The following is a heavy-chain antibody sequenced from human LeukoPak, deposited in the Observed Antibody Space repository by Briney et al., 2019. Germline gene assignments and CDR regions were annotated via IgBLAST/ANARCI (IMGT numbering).Heavy chain of an antibody. CDR3: ARGDIVATIGYYYMDV. Sequence: PGGSLRLSCAASGSTFSNYNINWVRQAPGKGLEWVSSISSSSTYIYYADSVKGRFTISRDNAKNPLYLQMYSLRAEDTAVYYCARGDIVATIGYYYMDVWGKGTTVTVSS. J-gene: IGHJ6*03. D-gene: IGHD5-12*01. CDR1: GSTFSNYN. V-gene: IGHV3-21*01. CDR2: ISSSSTYI.